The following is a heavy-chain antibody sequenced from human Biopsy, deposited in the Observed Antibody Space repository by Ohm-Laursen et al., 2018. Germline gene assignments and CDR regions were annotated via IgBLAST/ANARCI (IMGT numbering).Heavy chain of an antibody. Sequence: SDTLSLTCSVSGGSVRDYFLRWIRLVPGKRPEWIGYTYYRGTSENNPSLRSRVTTSVDISRNQFFLNMKSVTGADTAVYYCAAFPFSGGPAFDIWGQGTTVIVSS. CDR1: GGSVRDYF. V-gene: IGHV4-59*02. CDR3: AAFPFSGGPAFDI. D-gene: IGHD2/OR15-2a*01. J-gene: IGHJ3*02. CDR2: TYYRGTS.